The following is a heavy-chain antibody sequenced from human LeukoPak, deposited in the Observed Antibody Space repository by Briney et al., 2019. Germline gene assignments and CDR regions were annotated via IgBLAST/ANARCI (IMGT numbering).Heavy chain of an antibody. CDR1: GFTFSSYS. D-gene: IGHD5-18*01. CDR3: ARDKRPRGYSYGAPMDV. V-gene: IGHV3-21*01. Sequence: GGSLRLSCAASGFTFSSYSMNWVRQAPGKGLEWVSSISSSSSYIYYADSVKGRLTISRDNAKNSLYLQMNSLRAEDTAVYYCARDKRPRGYSYGAPMDVWGQGTTVTVSS. J-gene: IGHJ6*02. CDR2: ISSSSSYI.